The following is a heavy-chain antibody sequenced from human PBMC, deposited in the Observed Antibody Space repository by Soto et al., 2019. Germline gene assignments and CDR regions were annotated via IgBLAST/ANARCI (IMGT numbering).Heavy chain of an antibody. CDR2: IIPIFGTA. V-gene: IGHV1-69*01. CDR1: GGTFSSYA. J-gene: IGHJ4*02. CDR3: ARSARDSSSLGRFDY. Sequence: QVQLVQSGAEVTKPGSSLKVSCKASGGTFSSYAISWVRQAPGQGLEWMGGIIPIFGTANYAQKFQGRVTITAVESTSTAYMELSSLRSEDTAVYYCARSARDSSSLGRFDYWGQGTLVTVSS. D-gene: IGHD6-6*01.